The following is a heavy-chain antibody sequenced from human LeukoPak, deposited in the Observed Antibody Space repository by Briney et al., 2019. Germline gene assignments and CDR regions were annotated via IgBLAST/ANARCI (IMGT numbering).Heavy chain of an antibody. D-gene: IGHD2-15*01. V-gene: IGHV4-30-4*01. J-gene: IGHJ4*02. Sequence: KPSETLSLTCTVSGGSISSGDYYWSWIRQPPGKGLKWIGYIYDSGSTYYNPSLESRVTMSVDTSKNQFSLKLSSVTAADTAVYYCAVVAATLAYWGQGTLVTVSS. CDR2: IYDSGST. CDR3: AVVAATLAY. CDR1: GGSISSGDYY.